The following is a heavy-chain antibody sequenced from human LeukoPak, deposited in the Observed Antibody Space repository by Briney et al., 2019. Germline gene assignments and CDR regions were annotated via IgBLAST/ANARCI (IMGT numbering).Heavy chain of an antibody. V-gene: IGHV4-59*01. CDR1: GVSIGSYY. D-gene: IGHD3-22*01. CDR3: ARATSGYYFDF. Sequence: SETLSLTCTVSGVSIGSYYWNWIRQPPGKGLEWIGYVSYSGSTNYNPSLKSRVTMSVDKSKNQFSLKLSSVTAADTAVYFCARATSGYYFDFWDQGTLVTVSS. CDR2: VSYSGST. J-gene: IGHJ4*02.